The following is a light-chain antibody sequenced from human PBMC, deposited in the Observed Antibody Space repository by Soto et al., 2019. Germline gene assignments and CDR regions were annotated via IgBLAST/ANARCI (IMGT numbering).Light chain of an antibody. CDR1: SSDVGGYNY. J-gene: IGLJ1*01. Sequence: QSALTQPASVSGSPGQSITISCTGTSSDVGGYNYVSWYQQHPGKAPKLMIYDVSDRPSGVSNRFSGSKSGNTASLTISGLQAEDEADNYCSSYTSSSTPWVFGTGTKVTVL. CDR3: SSYTSSSTPWV. V-gene: IGLV2-14*01. CDR2: DVS.